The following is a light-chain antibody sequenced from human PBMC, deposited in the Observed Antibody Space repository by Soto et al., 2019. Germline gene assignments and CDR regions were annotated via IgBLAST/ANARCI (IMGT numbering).Light chain of an antibody. Sequence: EIVLTQSPGTLSLSPGERATLSCRASQPVSSNYLAWYQHKPGQAPRLLIYGASSRATGIPDRFSGSGSGTDFTLTISRLEPEDFAVYYCQQYGNSLRTLGQGSKVDIK. J-gene: IGKJ1*01. CDR1: QPVSSNY. CDR3: QQYGNSLRT. CDR2: GAS. V-gene: IGKV3-20*01.